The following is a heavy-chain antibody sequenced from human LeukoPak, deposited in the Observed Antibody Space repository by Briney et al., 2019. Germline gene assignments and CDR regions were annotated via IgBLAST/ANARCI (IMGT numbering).Heavy chain of an antibody. CDR3: ARGHSSAWDHCFDH. V-gene: IGHV3-48*03. D-gene: IGHD6-25*01. Sequence: GGSLRLSCAASGFTFSSYEMNWVRQAPGKGLEWVSYISSSGSTIYYADSVKGRFTISRDNAKNSLYLQMNSLRAEDTAMYYCARGHSSAWDHCFDHWGQGSLVTVSS. J-gene: IGHJ4*02. CDR1: GFTFSSYE. CDR2: ISSSGSTI.